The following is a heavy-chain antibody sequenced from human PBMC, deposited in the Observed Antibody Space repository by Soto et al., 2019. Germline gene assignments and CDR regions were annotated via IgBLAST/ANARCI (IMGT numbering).Heavy chain of an antibody. D-gene: IGHD6-19*01. CDR2: IFYDEISK. CDR1: GFDVRTYG. CDR3: ARARQPWLTSSLDP. V-gene: IGHV3-30*03. J-gene: IGHJ5*02. Sequence: GESLRLSCAASGFDVRTYGMHWVRQAPGKGREGVENIFYDEISKYSADVATRRFSVTRDHSKNTLDLHMKSLKEEATDVYYCARARQPWLTSSLDPWGQGTLVTVSS.